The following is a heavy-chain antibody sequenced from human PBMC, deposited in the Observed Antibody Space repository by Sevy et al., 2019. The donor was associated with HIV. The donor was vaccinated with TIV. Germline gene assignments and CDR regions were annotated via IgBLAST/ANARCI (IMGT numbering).Heavy chain of an antibody. J-gene: IGHJ3*02. CDR1: GFTFSSYS. CDR3: ARVLGLGYCSGGSCYSEFDAFDI. V-gene: IGHV3-21*01. CDR2: ISSSSYI. D-gene: IGHD2-15*01. Sequence: GGSLRLSCAASGFTFSSYSMNWVRQAPGKGLEWVSSISSSSYIYYADSVKGRFTISRDNAKNSLYLQMNSLRAEDTAVYYCARVLGLGYCSGGSCYSEFDAFDIWGQGTMVTVSS.